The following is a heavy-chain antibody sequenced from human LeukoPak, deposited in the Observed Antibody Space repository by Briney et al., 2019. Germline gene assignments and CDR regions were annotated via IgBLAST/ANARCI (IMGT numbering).Heavy chain of an antibody. V-gene: IGHV4-39*01. CDR3: ARALGYCSGGSCTRGYNWFDP. D-gene: IGHD2-15*01. Sequence: PSETLSLTCTVSGGSISSSDYYWGWIRQPPGKGLEWIGSIYYGGSTYYNPSLKSRVTISVDTSMNQFSLKLSFVTTADTAVYYCARALGYCSGGSCTRGYNWFDPWGQGTLVTVPS. CDR1: GGSISSSDYY. J-gene: IGHJ5*02. CDR2: IYYGGST.